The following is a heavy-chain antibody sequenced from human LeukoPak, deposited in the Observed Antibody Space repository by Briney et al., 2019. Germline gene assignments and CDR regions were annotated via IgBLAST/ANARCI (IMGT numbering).Heavy chain of an antibody. D-gene: IGHD5-12*01. Sequence: PGGSLRLSCAASGFTFSSYAMSWARQAPGKGLEWVSAISGSGYSTYYADSVKGRFTISRDNSKNTLYLQMNSLRAEGTAVYYCAKEAGYSGYDYPDYWGQGTLVTVSS. CDR2: ISGSGYST. V-gene: IGHV3-23*01. J-gene: IGHJ4*02. CDR1: GFTFSSYA. CDR3: AKEAGYSGYDYPDY.